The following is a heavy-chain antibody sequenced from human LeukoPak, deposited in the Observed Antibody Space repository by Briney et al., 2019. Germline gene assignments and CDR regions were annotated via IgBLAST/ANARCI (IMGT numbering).Heavy chain of an antibody. J-gene: IGHJ4*02. V-gene: IGHV4-34*01. CDR1: GASFSGYY. CDR2: INHSGST. D-gene: IGHD1-26*01. CDR3: ARGFGATNLDY. Sequence: SETLSLTCAVYGASFSGYYWSWIRQPPGKGLEWIGEINHSGSTNYNPSLKSRVTISVDTSKNQFSLKLSSVTAADTAVYYCARGFGATNLDYWGQGTLVTVSS.